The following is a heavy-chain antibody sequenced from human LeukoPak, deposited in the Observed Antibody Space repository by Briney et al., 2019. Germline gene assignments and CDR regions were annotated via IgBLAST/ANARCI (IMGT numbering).Heavy chain of an antibody. Sequence: SETLSLTCTVSGGSISSGNYYWSWIRRPAGKGLEWIGRIYTSGGTNDNPSLKSRVTISVDTSKNQFSLKLSSVTAADTAVYYCARDFSSSSAVYYYYYMDVWGKGTTVTVSS. CDR2: IYTSGGT. CDR3: ARDFSSSSAVYYYYYMDV. D-gene: IGHD6-6*01. CDR1: GGSISSGNYY. V-gene: IGHV4-61*02. J-gene: IGHJ6*03.